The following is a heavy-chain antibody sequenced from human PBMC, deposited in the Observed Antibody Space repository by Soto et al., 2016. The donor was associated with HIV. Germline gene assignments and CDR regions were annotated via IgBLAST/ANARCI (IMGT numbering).Heavy chain of an antibody. Sequence: EVHLVESGGGLVQPGGSLRLSCASSGFTFSTYWMHWVRQAPGKGLVWVSRINNGGSSTTYADSVKGRFTISRDNAKNTLYLQMSSLRADDTAMYFCARGGTYDILTGYYNVGLDYWGQGTLVTVSS. J-gene: IGHJ4*02. V-gene: IGHV3-74*01. CDR2: INNGGSST. D-gene: IGHD3-9*01. CDR1: GFTFSTYW. CDR3: ARGGTYDILTGYYNVGLDY.